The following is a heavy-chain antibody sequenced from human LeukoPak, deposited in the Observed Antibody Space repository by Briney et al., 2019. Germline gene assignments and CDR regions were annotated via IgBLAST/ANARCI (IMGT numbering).Heavy chain of an antibody. CDR3: ARDITMAGINWFDP. Sequence: GGSLRLSCAASGFTFSSFGIHWVRQAPGKGLEWVAVISHDGKSQSYADSVKGRFTVSRDNSKNALYLQINSLSAEDTAIYYCARDITMAGINWFDPWGQGTLVTVSS. V-gene: IGHV3-30*04. CDR2: ISHDGKSQ. CDR1: GFTFSSFG. J-gene: IGHJ5*02. D-gene: IGHD6-19*01.